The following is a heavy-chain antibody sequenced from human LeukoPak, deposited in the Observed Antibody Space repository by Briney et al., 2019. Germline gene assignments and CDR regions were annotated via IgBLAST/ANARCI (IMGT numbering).Heavy chain of an antibody. CDR2: IIPIFGTA. V-gene: IGHV1-69*06. J-gene: IGHJ4*02. D-gene: IGHD6-13*01. CDR1: GYTFTSYY. CDR3: ARGDDSSSFDY. Sequence: SVKVSCKASGYTFTSYYMHWVRQAPGQGLEWMGGIIPIFGTANYAQKFQGRVTITADKSTSTAYMELSSLRSEDTAVYYCARGDDSSSFDYWGQGTLVTVSS.